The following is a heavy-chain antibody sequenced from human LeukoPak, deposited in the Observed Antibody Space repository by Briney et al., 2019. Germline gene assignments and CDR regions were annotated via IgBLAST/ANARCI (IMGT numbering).Heavy chain of an antibody. CDR1: GYTFTGYY. CDR2: INPNSGGT. D-gene: IGHD3-10*01. Sequence: GASVKVSCTASGYTFTGYYMHWVRQAPGQGLEWMGWINPNSGGTNYAQKFQGRVTITRDTSISTAYMELSRLRSDDTAVYYCAREAKKRVTMVRGVIRPDYYYYYIDVWGKGTTVTISS. V-gene: IGHV1-2*02. CDR3: AREAKKRVTMVRGVIRPDYYYYYIDV. J-gene: IGHJ6*03.